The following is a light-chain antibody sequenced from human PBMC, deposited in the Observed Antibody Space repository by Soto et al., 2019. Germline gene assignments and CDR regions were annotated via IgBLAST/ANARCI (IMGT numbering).Light chain of an antibody. V-gene: IGLV2-14*01. CDR1: SSDVGGRDH. Sequence: ALTQPPSVSGSPGQSITISCTGTSSDVGGRDHVSWYQQHPGKAPKLMIYDVSNRPSGVSNRFSGSKSGNTASLTISGLQAEDEADYYCCSYTTSTTGVFGTGTKLTVL. CDR3: CSYTTSTTGV. CDR2: DVS. J-gene: IGLJ1*01.